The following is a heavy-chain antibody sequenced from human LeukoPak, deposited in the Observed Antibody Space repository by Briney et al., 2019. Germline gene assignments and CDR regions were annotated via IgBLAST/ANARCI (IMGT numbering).Heavy chain of an antibody. V-gene: IGHV1-46*01. D-gene: IGHD1-26*01. CDR1: GYSFTSYY. J-gene: IGHJ5*02. Sequence: EASVKVSFKASGYSFTSYYMHWVRQAPGQGLEWMGFINPSGSSAAYAQKFQGRLTMTRDMFTSTDYMELTSLTSDDTAVYYCARDNSVGETAWWFDPWGQGTLVTVSS. CDR2: INPSGSSA. CDR3: ARDNSVGETAWWFDP.